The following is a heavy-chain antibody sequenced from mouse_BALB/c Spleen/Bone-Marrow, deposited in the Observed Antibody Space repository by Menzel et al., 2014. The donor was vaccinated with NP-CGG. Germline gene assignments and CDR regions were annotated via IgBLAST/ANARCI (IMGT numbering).Heavy chain of an antibody. CDR3: ARGGLLRAMDY. V-gene: IGHV1-20*02. CDR2: INPYNGDT. J-gene: IGHJ4*01. D-gene: IGHD2-3*01. CDR1: SYSFTGYF. Sequence: VQLQQPGPELVKPGASVKISCKASSYSFTGYFMNWVMQSHGKSLEWIGRINPYNGDTFYNQKFKGKATLTVDKSSSTAHMELRSLASEDSAVYYCARGGLLRAMDYWGQGTSVTVSS.